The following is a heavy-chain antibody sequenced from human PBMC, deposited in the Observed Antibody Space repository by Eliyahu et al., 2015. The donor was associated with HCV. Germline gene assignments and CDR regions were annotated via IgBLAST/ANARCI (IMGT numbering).Heavy chain of an antibody. D-gene: IGHD3-10*01. CDR2: MYPGDSDT. Sequence: EVQLVQAGAXXKKSGESLXISCKISGYXFTXYWIGWVRQMPGKGLQGMGRMYPGDSDTRYGPSFQGQVTISADKSXTTAYLQWSSLKASDTAMYYCARGRGIFWGQGTLVTVSS. CDR3: ARGRGIF. J-gene: IGHJ4*02. CDR1: GYXFTXYW. V-gene: IGHV5-51*01.